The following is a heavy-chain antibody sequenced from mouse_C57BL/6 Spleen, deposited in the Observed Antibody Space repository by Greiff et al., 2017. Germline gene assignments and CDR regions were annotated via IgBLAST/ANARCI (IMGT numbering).Heavy chain of an antibody. CDR3: AREGYGGPSWFAY. CDR1: GFTFSDYG. V-gene: IGHV5-17*01. CDR2: ISSGSSTI. D-gene: IGHD2-2*01. J-gene: IGHJ3*01. Sequence: DVQLVESGGGLVKPGGSLKLSCAASGFTFSDYGMHWVRQAPEKGLAWVAYISSGSSTIYYADTVKGRFTISRDNAKNTLFLQMTSLRSEDTAMYYCAREGYGGPSWFAYWGQGTLVTVSA.